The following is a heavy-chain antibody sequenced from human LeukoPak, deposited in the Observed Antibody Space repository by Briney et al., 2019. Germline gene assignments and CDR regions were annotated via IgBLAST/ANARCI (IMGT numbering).Heavy chain of an antibody. CDR3: ARGILFDYYFDS. CDR1: GGSFSGHY. V-gene: IGHV4-34*01. Sequence: SETLSLTCAVYGGSFSGHYWSWIRQSPGKGLEWIAEIHYSGATNYNPSLKSRVTISGDTSKNQVFLRMTSVTAADTALYYCARGILFDYYFDSWGQGTLVNVSS. D-gene: IGHD3-9*01. CDR2: IHYSGAT. J-gene: IGHJ4*02.